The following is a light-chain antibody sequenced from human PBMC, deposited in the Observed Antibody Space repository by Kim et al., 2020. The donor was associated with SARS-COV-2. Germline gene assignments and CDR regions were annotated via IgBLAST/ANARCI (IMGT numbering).Light chain of an antibody. CDR2: GAS. Sequence: EIVMTRSPATLSVSPGERATLSCRASQSVSSNLAWYQQKPGQAPRLLIYGASTRATDIPARFSGSGSGTEFTLTISSLQSEDFAVYYCQQYYNWPPVATFGQGTKVDIK. V-gene: IGKV3-15*01. CDR3: QQYYNWPPVAT. CDR1: QSVSSN. J-gene: IGKJ1*01.